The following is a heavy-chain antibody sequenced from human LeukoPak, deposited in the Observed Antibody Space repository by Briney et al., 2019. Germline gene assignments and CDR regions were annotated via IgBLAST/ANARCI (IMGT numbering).Heavy chain of an antibody. V-gene: IGHV3-21*01. D-gene: IGHD1-20*01. CDR2: ISSSSSYI. CDR1: GFTFSSYT. Sequence: GGSLRLSCAASGFTFSSYTMDWVRQAPGKGLEWVSLISSSSSYIFYADSVKGRFTISRDNAKKSLYLQMNSLRAEDTAVYYCARPLSGTTDFDYWGQGTLVTVSS. CDR3: ARPLSGTTDFDY. J-gene: IGHJ4*02.